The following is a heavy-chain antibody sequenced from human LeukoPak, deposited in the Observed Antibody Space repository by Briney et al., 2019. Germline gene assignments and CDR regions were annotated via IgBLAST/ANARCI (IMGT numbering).Heavy chain of an antibody. V-gene: IGHV3-23*01. J-gene: IGHJ4*02. CDR3: AKELTTERTPGIDS. Sequence: GGSLRLSCTASGFTFSSYSMSWVRQGPGTGLEWVSAISGSGDTTFYADSVKGRFTISRDNSKKTLYLQVNSLRAEDTAVYFGAKELTTERTPGIDSWGQGTLVTVSS. CDR1: GFTFSSYS. D-gene: IGHD4-17*01. CDR2: ISGSGDTT.